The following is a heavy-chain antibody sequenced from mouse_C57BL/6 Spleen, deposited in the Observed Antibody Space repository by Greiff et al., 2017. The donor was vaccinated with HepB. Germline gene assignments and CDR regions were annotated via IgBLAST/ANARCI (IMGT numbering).Heavy chain of an antibody. D-gene: IGHD1-1*01. J-gene: IGHJ4*01. CDR3: AREGYYDGFYAMDY. CDR1: GYAFTNYL. V-gene: IGHV1-54*01. CDR2: INPGSGGT. Sequence: VQLQQSGAELVRPGPSVKVSCKASGYAFTNYLIEWVKQRPGQGLEWIGVINPGSGGTNYNEKFKGKATLTADKSSSTAYMQISRLTSEDSAVYFCAREGYYDGFYAMDYWGQGTSVTVSS.